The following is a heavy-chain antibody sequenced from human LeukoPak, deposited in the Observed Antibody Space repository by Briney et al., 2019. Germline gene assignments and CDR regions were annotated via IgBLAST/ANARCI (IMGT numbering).Heavy chain of an antibody. CDR3: AREYTAMVTAYFDY. Sequence: GGSLRLSCAVSGFTDSGNYMSWVRQAPGKGLEWVSYISASGGTIYYADSVKGRFTISRDNAKNSLYLQMNSLRAEDTALYYCAREYTAMVTAYFDYWGQGTLVTVSS. CDR1: GFTDSGNY. V-gene: IGHV3-11*01. CDR2: ISASGGTI. D-gene: IGHD5-18*01. J-gene: IGHJ4*02.